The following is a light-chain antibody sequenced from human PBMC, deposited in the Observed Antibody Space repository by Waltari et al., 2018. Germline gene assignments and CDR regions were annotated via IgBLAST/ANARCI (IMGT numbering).Light chain of an antibody. CDR2: LAS. Sequence: DIQMTQSPSSLSASVGDRVTITCRASQGISSCLAWYQQKPGQPPKLLIYLASTRESGVPDRFSGSGSGTDFTLTISSLQAEDVAVYYCHQFYVAPHTFGQGTRLVIK. J-gene: IGKJ2*01. CDR1: QGISSC. CDR3: HQFYVAPHT. V-gene: IGKV1-27*01.